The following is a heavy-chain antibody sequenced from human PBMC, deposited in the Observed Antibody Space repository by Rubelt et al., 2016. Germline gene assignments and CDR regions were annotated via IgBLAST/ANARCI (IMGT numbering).Heavy chain of an antibody. Sequence: QVQLVQSGAEVKKPGASVKVSCKAAGYSFTTYSIHWVRQAPGQRLEWMGWINAGNGNTKYSQKFQSRVTITRDTSASTAYMELSSLRSEDTAIYYCATGYSSGWYVAYWGQGTLVTVSS. CDR1: GYSFTTYS. CDR2: INAGNGNT. CDR3: ATGYSSGWYVAY. V-gene: IGHV1-3*01. J-gene: IGHJ4*02. D-gene: IGHD6-19*01.